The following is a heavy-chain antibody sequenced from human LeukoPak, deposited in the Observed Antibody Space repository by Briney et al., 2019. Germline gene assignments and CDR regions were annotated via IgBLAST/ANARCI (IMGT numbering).Heavy chain of an antibody. CDR3: ARVNWGGFDI. V-gene: IGHV4-59*11. Sequence: SETLSLTCFVSGGSISSHYWTWIRQPPGKGLECIGDIFYTGSTTYSPSLKSRATISIETSKNQISLKLRSVTAADTAVYFRARVNWGGFDIWGQGTLATVSS. CDR2: IFYTGST. D-gene: IGHD7-27*01. J-gene: IGHJ3*02. CDR1: GGSISSHY.